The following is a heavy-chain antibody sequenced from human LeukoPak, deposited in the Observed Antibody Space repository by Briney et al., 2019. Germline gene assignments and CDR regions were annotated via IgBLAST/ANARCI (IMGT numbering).Heavy chain of an antibody. D-gene: IGHD2-21*02. CDR1: GFTFSSYW. CDR2: INSDGSST. J-gene: IGHJ4*02. CDR3: ARGRKKYCGGDCYSDYFDY. Sequence: PGGSLRLSCAASGFTFSSYWMHWVRHAPGKGLVWVSRINSDGSSTSYADSVKGRFTISGDNAKNTLYLQMNSLRAEDTAVYYCARGRKKYCGGDCYSDYFDYWGQGTLVTVSS. V-gene: IGHV3-74*01.